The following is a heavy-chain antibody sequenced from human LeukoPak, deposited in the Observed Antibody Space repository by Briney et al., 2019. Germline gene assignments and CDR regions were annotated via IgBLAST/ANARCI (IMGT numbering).Heavy chain of an antibody. CDR1: GFTFSSYS. CDR3: ARVSGIVGATYNYAFEI. CDR2: ISSSSSYI. D-gene: IGHD1-26*01. V-gene: IGHV3-21*01. Sequence: GGSLRLSCAASGFTFSSYSMNWVRQAPGKGLEWVSSISSSSSYIYYADSVKGRFTISRDNAKNSLYLQMNSLRAEDTAVYYCARVSGIVGATYNYAFEIWGQVIMVTVSS. J-gene: IGHJ3*02.